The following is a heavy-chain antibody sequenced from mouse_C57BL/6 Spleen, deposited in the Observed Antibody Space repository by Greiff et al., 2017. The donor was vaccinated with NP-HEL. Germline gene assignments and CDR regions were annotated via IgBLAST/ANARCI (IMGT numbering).Heavy chain of an antibody. J-gene: IGHJ2*01. CDR2: IDPSDSYT. CDR1: GYTFTSYW. D-gene: IGHD1-1*01. Sequence: VQLQQSGAELVMPGASVKLSCKASGYTFTSYWMHWVKQRPGQGLEWIGEIDPSDSYTNYNQKFKGKSTLTVDKSSSTAHMQLSSLTSEDSAVYYFARGNYYGSSLYFDYWGQGTTLTVSS. V-gene: IGHV1-69*01. CDR3: ARGNYYGSSLYFDY.